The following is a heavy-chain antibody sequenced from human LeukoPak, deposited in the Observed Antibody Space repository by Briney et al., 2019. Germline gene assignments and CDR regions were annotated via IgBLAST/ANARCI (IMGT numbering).Heavy chain of an antibody. CDR1: GYTFTGYY. CDR2: INPNSGGT. J-gene: IGHJ4*02. V-gene: IGHV1-2*02. Sequence: ASVKVSCKASGYTFTGYYLHWVRQAPGRGLEWMGWINPNSGGTSYAQKFQGRVTVTRDTSISTAYMELSRLRSDDTAVNYCARDLKQDYWGQGTLVTVSS. CDR3: ARDLKQDY.